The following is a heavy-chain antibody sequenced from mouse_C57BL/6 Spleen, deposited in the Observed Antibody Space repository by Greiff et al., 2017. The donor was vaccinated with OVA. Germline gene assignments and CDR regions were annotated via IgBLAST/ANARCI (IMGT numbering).Heavy chain of an antibody. Sequence: VQLQQPGAELVMPGASVKLSCKASGYTFTSYWMHWVKQRPGQGLEWIGEIDPSDSYTNYNQKFKGKSTLTVDKSSSTAYMQLSSLTSEDSAVYYCARGEYYGSREDWYFDVWGTGTTVTVSS. CDR1: GYTFTSYW. CDR3: ARGEYYGSREDWYFDV. V-gene: IGHV1-69*01. CDR2: IDPSDSYT. D-gene: IGHD1-1*01. J-gene: IGHJ1*03.